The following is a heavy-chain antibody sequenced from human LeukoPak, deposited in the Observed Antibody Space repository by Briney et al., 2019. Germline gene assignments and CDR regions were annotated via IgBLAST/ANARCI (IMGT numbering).Heavy chain of an antibody. CDR3: ARGLGVAVAGYNWFDP. J-gene: IGHJ5*02. CDR2: MNPNSGNT. CDR1: GYTFTSYD. Sequence: ASVKVSCKASGYTFTSYDINWVRQATGQGLEWMGWMNPNSGNTGYAQKFQGRVTITRNTSISTAYMELSSLRSEDTAVYYCARGLGVAVAGYNWFDPWGQGTLVTVSS. D-gene: IGHD6-19*01. V-gene: IGHV1-8*01.